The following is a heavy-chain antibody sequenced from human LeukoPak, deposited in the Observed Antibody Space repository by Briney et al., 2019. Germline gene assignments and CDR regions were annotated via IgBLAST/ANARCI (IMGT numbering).Heavy chain of an antibody. V-gene: IGHV1-8*01. CDR2: MNPNSGNT. CDR1: GYTFTSYD. CDR3: AREPRGVEMATSDAFDI. J-gene: IGHJ3*02. Sequence: ASVKVSCTASGYTFTSYDINWVRQATGQGLEWMGWMNPNSGNTGYAQKFQGRVTMTRDTSTSTVYMELSSLRSEDTAVYYCAREPRGVEMATSDAFDIWGQGTMVTVSS. D-gene: IGHD5-24*01.